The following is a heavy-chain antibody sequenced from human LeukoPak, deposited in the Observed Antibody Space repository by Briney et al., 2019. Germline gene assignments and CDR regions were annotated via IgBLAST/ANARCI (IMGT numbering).Heavy chain of an antibody. J-gene: IGHJ4*02. CDR2: INPSGGGT. D-gene: IGHD6-6*01. CDR1: GYTFTSYY. V-gene: IGHV1-46*01. CDR3: ARVDTIYSSSSEWDFDY. Sequence: ASVKVSCKASGYTFTSYYLHWVRQAPGRGLGWMGIINPSGGGTTYAQKFQGRVTMTRDTSTSTFYMELSSLRSEDTAVYYCARVDTIYSSSSEWDFDYWGQGTLVTVSS.